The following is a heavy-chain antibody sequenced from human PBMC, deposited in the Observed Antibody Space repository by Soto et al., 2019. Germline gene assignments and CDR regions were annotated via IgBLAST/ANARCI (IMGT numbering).Heavy chain of an antibody. J-gene: IGHJ4*02. D-gene: IGHD6-13*01. CDR3: ARGQSLSAAGIFDL. V-gene: IGHV3-74*01. CDR2: INNDESTT. Sequence: GGSLRLSCAASGFTFSSYWMHWVRQAPGKGLVWVSRINNDESTTNYADSLQGRFTISRDNAKNTLYLQMNSLRAEDTAVYYCARGQSLSAAGIFDLRGQGALVTVSS. CDR1: GFTFSSYW.